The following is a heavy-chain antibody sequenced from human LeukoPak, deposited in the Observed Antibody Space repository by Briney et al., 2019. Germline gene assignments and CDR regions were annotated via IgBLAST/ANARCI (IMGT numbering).Heavy chain of an antibody. D-gene: IGHD3-22*01. CDR3: ARLYYYDSSSDY. J-gene: IGHJ4*02. Sequence: GGSLRLSCAASGFTFDDYGMSWVRHAPGKGLEWVSGINWNGGSTGYADSVKGRFTISRDNAKNSLYLQMNSLRAEDTALYYCARLYYYDSSSDYWGQGTLVTVSS. CDR1: GFTFDDYG. CDR2: INWNGGST. V-gene: IGHV3-20*04.